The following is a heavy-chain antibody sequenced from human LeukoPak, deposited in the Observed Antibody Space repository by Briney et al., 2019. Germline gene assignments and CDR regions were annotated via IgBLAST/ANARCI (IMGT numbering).Heavy chain of an antibody. D-gene: IGHD6-6*01. V-gene: IGHV1-18*01. CDR2: ISAFNGNT. J-gene: IGHJ4*02. CDR1: GHSFTTHG. CDR3: ALFYSSSHPFDY. Sequence: ASVKVSCKASGHSFTTHGISWVRQAPGQGLEWMGWISAFNGNTNYAQNFQDRVTMTTDTPTSTAYMELRSLRSDDTATYYCALFYSSSHPFDYWGQGTLVTVSS.